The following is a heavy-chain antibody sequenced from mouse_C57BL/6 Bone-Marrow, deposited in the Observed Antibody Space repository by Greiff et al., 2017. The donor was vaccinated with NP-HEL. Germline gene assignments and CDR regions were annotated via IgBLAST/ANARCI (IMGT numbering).Heavy chain of an antibody. J-gene: IGHJ2*01. Sequence: EVQLQQSGAELVRPGASVKLSCTASGFNIKDDYMHWVKQRPEQGLEWIGWIDPENGDTEYASKFQGKATITADTSSNTAYLQLSSLTSEDTAVYYCTSFITSALQDYWGQGTTLTVSS. CDR2: IDPENGDT. V-gene: IGHV14-4*01. D-gene: IGHD1-1*01. CDR3: TSFITSALQDY. CDR1: GFNIKDDY.